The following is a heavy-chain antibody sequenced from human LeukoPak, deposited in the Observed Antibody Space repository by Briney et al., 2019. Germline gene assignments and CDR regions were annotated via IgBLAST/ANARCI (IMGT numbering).Heavy chain of an antibody. V-gene: IGHV3-48*03. CDR2: ISSSGSTI. CDR1: GFTFSSYA. D-gene: IGHD2-2*01. J-gene: IGHJ4*02. CDR3: ARRLGYCSSTSCYAYYYFDY. Sequence: GGSLRLSCAASGFTFSSYAMSWVRQAPGKGLEWVSYISSSGSTIYYADSVKGRFTISRDNAKNSLYLQMNSLRAEDTAVYYCARRLGYCSSTSCYAYYYFDYWGQGTLVTVSS.